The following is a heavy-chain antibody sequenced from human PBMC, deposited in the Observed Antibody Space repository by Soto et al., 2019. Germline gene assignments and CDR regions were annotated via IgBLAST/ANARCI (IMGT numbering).Heavy chain of an antibody. V-gene: IGHV3-48*03. CDR2: IHPSGQPI. J-gene: IGHJ3*01. CDR1: GFTFSTSE. CDR3: ARRASR. D-gene: IGHD1-26*01. Sequence: EVQLVESGGGLIQPGGSLRLSCAASGFTFSTSEMYWVRQAPGKGLAWVSYIHPSGQPIFYADSVKGRFTISRDNAKNSLYLQMGSLRVEDSAVYYCARRASRWGQGTMVTVSS.